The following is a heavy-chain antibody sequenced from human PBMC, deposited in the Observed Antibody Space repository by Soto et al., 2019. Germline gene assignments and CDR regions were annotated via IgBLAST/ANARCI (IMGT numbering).Heavy chain of an antibody. CDR1: GDSLSTYF. CDR2: ISYSATP. V-gene: IGHV4-59*01. Sequence: SETLSLTCTVSGDSLSTYFWSWSRQPPGKGLEWIGYISYSATPNYNPALKSRVIISVDTSKNQFSLKLHSVTAADTALYYCARGSVGSGWKCDFWGQGILVTVYS. J-gene: IGHJ4*02. CDR3: ARGSVGSGWKCDF. D-gene: IGHD3-22*01.